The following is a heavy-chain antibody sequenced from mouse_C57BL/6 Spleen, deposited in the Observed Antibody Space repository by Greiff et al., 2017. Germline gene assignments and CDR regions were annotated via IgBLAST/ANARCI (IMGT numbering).Heavy chain of an antibody. D-gene: IGHD2-4*01. CDR3: AREGDSMITWWFAD. CDR1: GFTFSSYT. V-gene: IGHV5-9*01. CDR2: ISGRGGNT. J-gene: IGHJ3*01. Sequence: EVKLMESGGGLVKPGGSLKLSCAASGFTFSSYTMSWVRQTPEKRLEWVATISGRGGNTYYPDSVKGRFTISRDNAKNTLYLQMSSLRSEDTALYYGAREGDSMITWWFADWGQGTLVTVSA.